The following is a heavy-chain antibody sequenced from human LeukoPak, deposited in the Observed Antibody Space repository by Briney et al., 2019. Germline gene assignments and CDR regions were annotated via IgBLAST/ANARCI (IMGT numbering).Heavy chain of an antibody. J-gene: IGHJ5*02. CDR3: ALSIAARPYWFDP. D-gene: IGHD6-6*01. CDR1: GYTFTSYD. CDR2: MNPNSGNT. V-gene: IGHV1-8*01. Sequence: GASVKVSCKSSGYTFTSYDINWVRQATGQGLEWMGWMNPNSGNTGYAQKFQGRVTMTRNTSISTAYMELCSLRSEDTAVYYCALSIAARPYWFDPWGQGTLVTVSS.